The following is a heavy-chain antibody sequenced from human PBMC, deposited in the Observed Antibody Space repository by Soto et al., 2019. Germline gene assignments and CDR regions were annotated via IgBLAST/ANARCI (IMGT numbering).Heavy chain of an antibody. V-gene: IGHV3-21*01. CDR1: GFTFSSYS. D-gene: IGHD3-22*01. CDR2: ISSSSSYI. Sequence: GGSLRLSCAASGFTFSSYSMNWVRQAPGKGLEWVSSISSSSSYIYYADSVKGRFTISRDNAKKSLYLQMNSLRAEDTAVYYCARDGGTYGYYDYWGQGTLVTVSS. CDR3: ARDGGTYGYYDY. J-gene: IGHJ4*02.